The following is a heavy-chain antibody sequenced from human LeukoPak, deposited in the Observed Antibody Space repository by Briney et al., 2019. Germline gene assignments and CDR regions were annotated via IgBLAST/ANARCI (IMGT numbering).Heavy chain of an antibody. CDR1: GFTVSANY. V-gene: IGHV3-53*01. D-gene: IGHD1-14*01. CDR3: ARDTRNTLTNGMDV. CDR2: ICSDGST. J-gene: IGHJ6*02. Sequence: GGSLRLSCAASGFTVSANYMSWVRQAPGRGLEWVSIICSDGSTYYADSVKGRFTFSRDTYRNMLHLQMNSLGVEDTAVYYCARDTRNTLTNGMDVWGQGTTVTVSS.